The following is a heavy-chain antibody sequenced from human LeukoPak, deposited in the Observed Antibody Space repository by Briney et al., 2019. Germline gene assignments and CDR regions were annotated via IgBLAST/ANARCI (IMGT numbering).Heavy chain of an antibody. Sequence: SETLSLTCAVYGGSFSGYYWSWIRQPPGKGLEWIGEINHSGSTNYNPSLKSRVTISVDTSKYQFSLKLSSVTAADTAVYYCVRGARGSGSYYFAFDIWGQGTMVTVSS. CDR2: INHSGST. V-gene: IGHV4-34*01. CDR3: VRGARGSGSYYFAFDI. CDR1: GGSFSGYY. D-gene: IGHD1-26*01. J-gene: IGHJ3*02.